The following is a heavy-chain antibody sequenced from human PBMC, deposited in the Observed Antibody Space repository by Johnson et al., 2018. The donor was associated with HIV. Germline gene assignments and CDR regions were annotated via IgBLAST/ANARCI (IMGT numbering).Heavy chain of an antibody. J-gene: IGHJ3*02. D-gene: IGHD4-17*01. V-gene: IGHV3-30*04. Sequence: QVLLVESGGGVVQPGRSLRLSCAASGFTFSSYAMHWVRQAPGKGLEWVAVISYDGSNKYYADSVKGRFTFSRDNSKYTLYLQMNSLGAEDTAVYYCARDGGNEYGDYVGGGALDIWGQGTMVTVSS. CDR3: ARDGGNEYGDYVGGGALDI. CDR1: GFTFSSYA. CDR2: ISYDGSNK.